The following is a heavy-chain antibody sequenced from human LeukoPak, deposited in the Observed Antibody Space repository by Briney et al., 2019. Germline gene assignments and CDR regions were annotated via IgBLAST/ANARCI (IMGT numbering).Heavy chain of an antibody. CDR1: GYTFTSYY. D-gene: IGHD3-3*01. CDR2: INPSGGST. Sequence: ASVKVSCKASGYTFTSYYMHWVRQAPGQGLEWMGIINPSGGSTSYAQKFQGRVTMTRDTSTSTVYMELSSLRSEDTAVYYCAREGSADFWSGYYTESPSAADYWGQGTLVTVSS. CDR3: AREGSADFWSGYYTESPSAADY. V-gene: IGHV1-46*01. J-gene: IGHJ4*02.